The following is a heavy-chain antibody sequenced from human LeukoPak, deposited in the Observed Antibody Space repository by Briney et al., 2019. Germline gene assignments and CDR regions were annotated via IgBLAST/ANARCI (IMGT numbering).Heavy chain of an antibody. Sequence: SETLSLTCTVSGGSISSYYWSWIRQPPGKGLEWIGYIYYSGSTNYNPSLKSRVTISVDTSKNQFSLKLSSVTAADTAVYYCARALYDSSGYIRVDGAFDIWGQGTMVTVSS. CDR3: ARALYDSSGYIRVDGAFDI. V-gene: IGHV4-59*01. D-gene: IGHD3-22*01. CDR1: GGSISSYY. CDR2: IYYSGST. J-gene: IGHJ3*02.